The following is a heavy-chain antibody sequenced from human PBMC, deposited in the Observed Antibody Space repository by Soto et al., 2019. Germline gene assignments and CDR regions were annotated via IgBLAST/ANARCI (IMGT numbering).Heavy chain of an antibody. J-gene: IGHJ6*02. D-gene: IGHD3-22*01. V-gene: IGHV1-24*01. CDR2: FDPEDGET. CDR1: GYTLTELS. Sequence: WASVKVSCKVSGYTLTELSMHWVRQAPGKGLEWMGGFDPEDGETIYAQKFQGRVTMTEDTSTDTAYMELSSLRSEDTAVYYCATVPYYYDSSGHFGGMDVWGQGTTVTVSS. CDR3: ATVPYYYDSSGHFGGMDV.